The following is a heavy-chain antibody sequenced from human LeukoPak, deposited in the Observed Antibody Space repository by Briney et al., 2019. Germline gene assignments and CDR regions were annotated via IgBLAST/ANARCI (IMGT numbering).Heavy chain of an antibody. CDR2: ISSSSSTI. V-gene: IGHV3-48*01. CDR3: ARDGNLGDY. CDR1: GFTFSSYS. Sequence: QLWGSLRLSCAASGFTFSSYSMNWVRQAPGKGLEWVSYISSSSSTIYYADSVKGRFTISRDNAKNSLYLQMNSLRAEDTAVYYCARDGNLGDYWGQGTLVTVSS. D-gene: IGHD1-26*01. J-gene: IGHJ4*02.